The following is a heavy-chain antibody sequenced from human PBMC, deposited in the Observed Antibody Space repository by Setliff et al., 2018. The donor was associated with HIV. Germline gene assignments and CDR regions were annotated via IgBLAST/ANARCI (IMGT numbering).Heavy chain of an antibody. CDR1: GYTLTELS. CDR2: FDPEDGES. D-gene: IGHD1-26*01. V-gene: IGHV1-24*01. Sequence: ASVKVSCKAYGYTLTELSRHWVRQAPGKGLEWMGRFDPEDGESIYAQKFQGRVTMTDDTSADTAYMELRSLTSEDTAVYYCATDHGAAGAFDYWGQGTLVTVSS. CDR3: ATDHGAAGAFDY. J-gene: IGHJ4*02.